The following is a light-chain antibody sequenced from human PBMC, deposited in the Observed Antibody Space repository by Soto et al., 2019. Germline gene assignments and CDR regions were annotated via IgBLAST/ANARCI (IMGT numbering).Light chain of an antibody. CDR1: QTISSW. V-gene: IGKV1-5*01. CDR3: QQYNTFWK. Sequence: DIQMTQSPSTLSASVGDRVTITCRASQTISSWLAWYQQKPGKAPKLLIYDVSTLGSGVPSRFSGSGSGTDFTLTISSLQPDDFATYYCQQYNTFWKFGQGTKV. CDR2: DVS. J-gene: IGKJ1*01.